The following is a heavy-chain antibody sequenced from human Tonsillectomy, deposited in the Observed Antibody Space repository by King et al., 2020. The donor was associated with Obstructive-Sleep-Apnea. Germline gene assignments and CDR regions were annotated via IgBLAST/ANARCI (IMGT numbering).Heavy chain of an antibody. CDR2: IYYSGST. D-gene: IGHD5-18*01. Sequence: QLQESGPGLVKPSQTLSLTCTVSGCSISSGGYYWSWIRQHPGKGLEWIGYIYYSGSTYYNPSLKSRVTISVDTSKNQFSLKLSSLTAADTAVYYCASWYSYGLKAFDIWGQGTMVTVSS. J-gene: IGHJ3*02. CDR1: GCSISSGGYY. V-gene: IGHV4-31*03. CDR3: ASWYSYGLKAFDI.